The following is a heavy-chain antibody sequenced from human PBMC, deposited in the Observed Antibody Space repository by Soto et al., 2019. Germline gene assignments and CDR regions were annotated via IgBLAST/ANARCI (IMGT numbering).Heavy chain of an antibody. Sequence: GGSLRLSCAASGFTFSDYYMSWIRQAPGKGLEWVSYISSSGSTIYYADSVKGRFTISRDNAKNSLYLQMNSLRSEDTAVYYCAAPGKQGDSSGYLGDYFDYWXQXTLVTVSS. CDR3: AAPGKQGDSSGYLGDYFDY. CDR1: GFTFSDYY. J-gene: IGHJ4*02. CDR2: ISSSGSTI. D-gene: IGHD3-22*01. V-gene: IGHV3-11*01.